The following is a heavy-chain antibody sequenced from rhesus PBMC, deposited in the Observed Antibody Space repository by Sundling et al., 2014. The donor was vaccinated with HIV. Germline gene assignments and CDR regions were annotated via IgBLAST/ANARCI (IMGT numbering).Heavy chain of an antibody. CDR1: GYTFTDYY. CDR2: INPKTGGT. V-gene: IGHV1-138*01. D-gene: IGHD3-16*01. Sequence: QVQLVQSGAEVKKPGSSVKVSCKASGYTFTDYYMHWVRQAPGQGLEWMGDINPKTGGTNYAQKFHGRVTMTRDTSTNTAYMELSSLRSEDTAVYYCARDPRVIAYGGSGLDSWGQGVVVTVSS. CDR3: ARDPRVIAYGGSGLDS. J-gene: IGHJ6*01.